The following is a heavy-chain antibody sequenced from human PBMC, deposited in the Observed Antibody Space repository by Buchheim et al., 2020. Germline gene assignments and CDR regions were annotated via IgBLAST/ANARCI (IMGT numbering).Heavy chain of an antibody. D-gene: IGHD6-19*01. CDR1: GFTFSSYW. V-gene: IGHV3-7*01. J-gene: IGHJ6*02. Sequence: EVQLVESGGGLVQPGGSLRLSCAASGFTFSSYWMSWVRQAPGKGLEWVANIKQDGSEKYYVDSVKGRFTISRDNAKNSLYLQMNNLRAEDTAVEYCARERVAGSYLYYYGMDVWGQGTT. CDR2: IKQDGSEK. CDR3: ARERVAGSYLYYYGMDV.